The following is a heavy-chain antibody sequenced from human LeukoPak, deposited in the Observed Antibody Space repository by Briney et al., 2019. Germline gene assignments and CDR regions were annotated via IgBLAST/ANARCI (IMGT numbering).Heavy chain of an antibody. CDR3: ARRVTYYDFWGGYYYYYGMHV. CDR1: GYTFTSYG. CDR2: ISAYNGNT. D-gene: IGHD3-3*01. J-gene: IGHJ6*02. Sequence: ASVKVSCKASGYTFTSYGISWVRQAPGQGLEWMGWISAYNGNTNYAQKLQGRVTMTTDTSTSTAYMELRSLRSDDTAVYYCARRVTYYDFWGGYYYYYGMHVWGQGTTVTVSS. V-gene: IGHV1-18*01.